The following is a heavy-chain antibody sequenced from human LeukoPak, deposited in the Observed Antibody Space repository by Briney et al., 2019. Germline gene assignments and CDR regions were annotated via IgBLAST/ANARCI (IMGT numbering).Heavy chain of an antibody. D-gene: IGHD3-22*01. Sequence: GGSLRLSCAASGFTFSNFAMSLVRQAPGKGLEWVSAISGSGGSTYYADSVKGRFTISRDNSKNTVYLQMNSLRAEDTAVYYCAYQASYDSSGDPDWGQGTLVTVSS. J-gene: IGHJ4*02. CDR2: ISGSGGST. CDR3: AYQASYDSSGDPD. CDR1: GFTFSNFA. V-gene: IGHV3-23*01.